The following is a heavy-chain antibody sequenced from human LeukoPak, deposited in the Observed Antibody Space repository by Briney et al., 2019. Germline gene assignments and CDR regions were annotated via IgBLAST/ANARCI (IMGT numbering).Heavy chain of an antibody. V-gene: IGHV1-18*01. CDR1: GYTFTSYG. CDR2: ISAYNGNT. CDR3: ARSTMVRGRNWFDP. J-gene: IGHJ5*02. D-gene: IGHD3-10*01. Sequence: ASVKVSCKASGYTFTSYGISWVRQAPGQGLEWMGWISAYNGNTNYAQKLQGRVTMTRNTSISTAYMELSSLRSEDTAVYYCARSTMVRGRNWFDPWGQGTLVTVSS.